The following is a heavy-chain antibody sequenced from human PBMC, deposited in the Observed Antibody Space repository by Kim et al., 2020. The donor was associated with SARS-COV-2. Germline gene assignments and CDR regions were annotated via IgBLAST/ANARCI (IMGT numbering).Heavy chain of an antibody. D-gene: IGHD5-18*01. CDR3: AKARYSYGFSFL. Sequence: GYADSVKGRFTISRDNAKNSLYLQMNSLRAEDTALYYCAKARYSYGFSFLGGQGTLVTVSS. J-gene: IGHJ4*02. V-gene: IGHV3-9*01.